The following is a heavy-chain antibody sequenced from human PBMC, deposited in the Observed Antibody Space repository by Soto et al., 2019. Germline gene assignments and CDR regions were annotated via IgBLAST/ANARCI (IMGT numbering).Heavy chain of an antibody. CDR3: AEWARYCSGADCRA. CDR1: GFPFSSRA. Sequence: EVQLLESGGGLVQPGGSLRLSCAASGFPFSSRAMSWVRQAPGKGLEWVSDISGSGTITYYADSVKGRFTISRDTSKNPLYLQMNSLRADDTAVYYCAEWARYCSGADCRAWGQGTLVTVSS. CDR2: ISGSGTIT. D-gene: IGHD2-15*01. V-gene: IGHV3-23*01. J-gene: IGHJ5*02.